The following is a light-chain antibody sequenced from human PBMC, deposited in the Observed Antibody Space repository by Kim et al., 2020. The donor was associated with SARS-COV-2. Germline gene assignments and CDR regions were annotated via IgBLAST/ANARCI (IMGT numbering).Light chain of an antibody. CDR2: GAS. Sequence: EIVLTQSPGTLSLSPGERATLSCRASQSVSSSYLAWYQQKSGQPPRLLIYGASIRATGIPDRFSGSGSGTDFTLTISRLEPEDFAVYYCQQYGSSPYTFGQGTKLEI. V-gene: IGKV3-20*01. J-gene: IGKJ2*01. CDR3: QQYGSSPYT. CDR1: QSVSSSY.